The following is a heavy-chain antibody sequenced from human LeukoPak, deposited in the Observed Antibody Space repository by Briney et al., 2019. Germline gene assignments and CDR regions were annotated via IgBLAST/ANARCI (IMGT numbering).Heavy chain of an antibody. CDR2: ISSSSSYI. Sequence: SSISSSSSYIYYADSVKGRFTISRDNAKNSLYLQMNSLRAEDTAVYYCARVHLGIAAEEGYWGQGTLVTVSS. J-gene: IGHJ4*02. CDR3: ARVHLGIAAEEGY. V-gene: IGHV3-21*01. D-gene: IGHD6-13*01.